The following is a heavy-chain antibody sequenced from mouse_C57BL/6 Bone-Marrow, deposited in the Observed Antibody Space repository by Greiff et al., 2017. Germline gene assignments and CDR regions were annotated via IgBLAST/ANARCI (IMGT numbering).Heavy chain of an antibody. CDR1: GFTFSDYG. J-gene: IGHJ3*01. CDR2: ISSGSSTI. V-gene: IGHV5-17*01. Sequence: EVNLVESGGGLVKPGGSLKLSCAASGFTFSDYGMHWVRQAPEKGLEWVAYISSGSSTIYYADTVKGRFTISRDNAKNTLFLQMTSLRSEDTAMYYCARHDSAWFAYWGQGTLVTVSA. D-gene: IGHD2-12*01. CDR3: ARHDSAWFAY.